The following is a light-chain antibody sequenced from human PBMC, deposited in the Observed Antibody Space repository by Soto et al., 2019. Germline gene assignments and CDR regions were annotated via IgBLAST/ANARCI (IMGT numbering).Light chain of an antibody. CDR1: SGSVSTSYY. V-gene: IGLV8-61*01. Sequence: QAVVTQEPSFSVSPGGTVTLTCGLSSGSVSTSYYPSWYQQTPGQAPRTLIYSTNTRSSGVPDRFSGSILGNKAALTITGAQADDESDYYCVLYMGSAWVFGGGT. CDR2: STN. CDR3: VLYMGSAWV. J-gene: IGLJ3*02.